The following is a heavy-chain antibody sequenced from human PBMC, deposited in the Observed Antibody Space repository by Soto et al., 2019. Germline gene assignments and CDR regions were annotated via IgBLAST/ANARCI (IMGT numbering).Heavy chain of an antibody. V-gene: IGHV3-72*01. J-gene: IGHJ4*02. CDR1: GFTLSDHY. CDR3: ARVSRSSFDS. CDR2: TRNKANSYTT. Sequence: GGSLRLSCAASGFTLSDHYMDWVRQAPGKGLEWVGRTRNKANSYTTEYAASVKGRFTISRDDSGSSLYLQMNSLNTEYTAVYYCARVSRSSFDSWGQGTLVTVSS.